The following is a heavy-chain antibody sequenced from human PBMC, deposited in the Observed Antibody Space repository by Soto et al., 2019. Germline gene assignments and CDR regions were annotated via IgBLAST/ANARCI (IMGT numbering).Heavy chain of an antibody. Sequence: QVQLQVSGPGLVKPSETLSLTCTVSGGSVSSGDYYWSWIRQPPGKGLEWIGYMHYSGNTNYNPSLKSRVTISLDTSNNRLSLNLGSVTAADTAVYYCARGGGGVYWGQGTLVTVSS. J-gene: IGHJ4*02. D-gene: IGHD2-8*02. CDR2: MHYSGNT. CDR3: ARGGGGVY. V-gene: IGHV4-61*08. CDR1: GGSVSSGDYY.